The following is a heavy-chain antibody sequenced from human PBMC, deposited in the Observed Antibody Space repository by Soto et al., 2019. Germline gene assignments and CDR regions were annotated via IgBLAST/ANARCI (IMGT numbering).Heavy chain of an antibody. Sequence: GGSLRRSCAASECTFENYAMHWVRQAPGKGLEWVSGITWNGGTIDYGDSVKGRFTISRDNAKNSLYLQMNSLRAEDTAIYYCAKSSAVGANFFDLWGQGTLVTVSS. D-gene: IGHD1-26*01. J-gene: IGHJ4*02. CDR2: ITWNGGTI. CDR3: AKSSAVGANFFDL. CDR1: ECTFENYA. V-gene: IGHV3-9*01.